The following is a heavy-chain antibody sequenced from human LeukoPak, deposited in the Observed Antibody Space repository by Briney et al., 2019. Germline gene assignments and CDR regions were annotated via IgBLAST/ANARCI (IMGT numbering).Heavy chain of an antibody. CDR3: VKSVAGTRGWFDS. Sequence: GGSLRLSCAASGYTFSSYGMHWVRRAPGKGLEWVALIWYDGSDKDYGDSGKGRFTISRDNSKSTMYLQMNSLRADDTAVYYCVKSVAGTRGWFDSWGQGTLVIVSS. CDR2: IWYDGSDK. V-gene: IGHV3-33*03. J-gene: IGHJ5*01. CDR1: GYTFSSYG.